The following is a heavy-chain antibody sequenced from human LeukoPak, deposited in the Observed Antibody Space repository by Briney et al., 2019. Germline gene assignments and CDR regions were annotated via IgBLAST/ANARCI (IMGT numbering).Heavy chain of an antibody. Sequence: SETLSLTCAVYGGSFSGYYWSWIRQPPGKGLEWIGEINHSGSTNYNPSLKSRVTILVDTSKNQFSLKLSSVTAADTAVYYCARGLSGGSSGYHWFDPWGQGTLVTVSS. CDR2: INHSGST. CDR3: ARGLSGGSSGYHWFDP. J-gene: IGHJ5*02. V-gene: IGHV4-34*01. CDR1: GGSFSGYY. D-gene: IGHD3-22*01.